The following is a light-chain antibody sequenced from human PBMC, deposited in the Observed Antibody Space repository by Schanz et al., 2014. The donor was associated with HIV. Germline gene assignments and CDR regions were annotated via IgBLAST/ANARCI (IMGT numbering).Light chain of an antibody. Sequence: QSALTQPPSASGSPGQSVTISCTGTSNDIGAYRYVSWYQQHPGRAPKLMISEVTKRPSGVPDRFSGSKSGNTASLTISGLQAEDEADYYCSSYADNNNPHVVFGGGTKLTVL. V-gene: IGLV2-8*01. CDR1: SNDIGAYRY. CDR3: SSYADNNNPHVV. CDR2: EVT. J-gene: IGLJ2*01.